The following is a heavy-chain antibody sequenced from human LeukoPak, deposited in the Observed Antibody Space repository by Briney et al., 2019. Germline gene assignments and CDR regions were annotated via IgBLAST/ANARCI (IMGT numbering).Heavy chain of an antibody. Sequence: SETLSLTCTVSGGSISSYYWSWIRQPPGKGLEWIGYIYYTDNTNYNPSLKSRVTISLDTSKNQFSLKLNSVTAADTAVYYCARGEPDYYFDYWGQGTLVTVSS. CDR1: GGSISSYY. CDR2: IYYTDNT. CDR3: ARGEPDYYFDY. V-gene: IGHV4-59*01. J-gene: IGHJ4*02.